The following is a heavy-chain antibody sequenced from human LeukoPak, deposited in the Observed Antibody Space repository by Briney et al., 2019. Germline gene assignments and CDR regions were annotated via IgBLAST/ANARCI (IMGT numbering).Heavy chain of an antibody. CDR2: IKEDGIEQ. CDR1: GFAFGSFS. Sequence: GGSLRLSCAASGFAFGSFSTGWVRQAPGKRLEWLAYIKEDGIEQFFVDSVRGRFTISRDDAKNSLYLQMNSLGADDTAVYYCARAYTYARYWGQGTLVTVSS. J-gene: IGHJ4*02. D-gene: IGHD5-18*01. V-gene: IGHV3-7*01. CDR3: ARAYTYARY.